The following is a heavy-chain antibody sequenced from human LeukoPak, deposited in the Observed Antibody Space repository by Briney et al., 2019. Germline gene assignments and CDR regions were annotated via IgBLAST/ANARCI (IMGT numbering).Heavy chain of an antibody. CDR2: ISSSSSTI. J-gene: IGHJ4*02. V-gene: IGHV3-48*01. CDR3: ARDPPGYSSGLIDY. CDR1: GFTFSSYS. D-gene: IGHD6-19*01. Sequence: GGSLRLSCAASGFTFSSYSMNWVRQALGKGLEWVSYISSSSSTIYYADSVKGRFTNSRGNAKNSLYLQMSSLRAEDTAVYYCARDPPGYSSGLIDYWGQRTLVTVSS.